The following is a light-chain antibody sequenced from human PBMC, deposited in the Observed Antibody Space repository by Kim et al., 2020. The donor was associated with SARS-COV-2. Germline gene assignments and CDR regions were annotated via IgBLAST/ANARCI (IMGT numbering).Light chain of an antibody. J-gene: IGLJ3*02. CDR3: AAWDDSLNGPV. V-gene: IGLV1-44*01. Sequence: GQRLNISCSGSSSNIGSNSVNWYQQVPGAAPKLLIYSNTHRPSGVPDRFSGSKSGTSASLAISGLQSEDETDYYCAAWDDSLNGPVFGGGTQLTVL. CDR1: SSNIGSNS. CDR2: SNT.